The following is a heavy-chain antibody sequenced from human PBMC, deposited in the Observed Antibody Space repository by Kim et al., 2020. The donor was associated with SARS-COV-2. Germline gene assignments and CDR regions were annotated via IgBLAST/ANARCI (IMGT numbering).Heavy chain of an antibody. D-gene: IGHD1-26*01. J-gene: IGHJ4*02. V-gene: IGHV3-33*01. Sequence: YADSVKGRVTISRDNSKNTLYLQMNSLRAEDTAVYYCARDVLGGSYYFDYWGQGTLVTVSS. CDR3: ARDVLGGSYYFDY.